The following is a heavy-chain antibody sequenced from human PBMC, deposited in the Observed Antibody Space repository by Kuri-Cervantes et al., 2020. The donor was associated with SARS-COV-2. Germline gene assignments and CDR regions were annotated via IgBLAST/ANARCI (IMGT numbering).Heavy chain of an antibody. J-gene: IGHJ4*02. CDR2: VSSDVINT. Sequence: GGSLRLSCTASGFTVSSYAMHWVRQAPGKGLEWVSVVSSDVINTYSADPVNGRFTISRDNSRNTLYLRMNSRSTEETAIYYCARDLVGVHDCWGQGTLVTVSS. CDR3: ARDLVGVHDC. D-gene: IGHD2-8*01. V-gene: IGHV3-30-3*01. CDR1: GFTVSSYA.